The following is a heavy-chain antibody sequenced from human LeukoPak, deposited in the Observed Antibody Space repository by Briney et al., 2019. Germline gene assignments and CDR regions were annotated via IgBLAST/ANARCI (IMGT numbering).Heavy chain of an antibody. CDR3: ARHRGSLLWFGESPFFDL. CDR1: GGSITSYY. D-gene: IGHD3-10*01. J-gene: IGHJ2*01. V-gene: IGHV4-59*01. CDR2: IYHSGST. Sequence: SETLSLTCTVSGGSITSYYWSWIRQPPGKGLEWMGHIYHSGSTKYHPSLKSRVTISVDTPKNQFSLKLSSVTAADTAVYYCARHRGSLLWFGESPFFDLWGRGTLVTVSS.